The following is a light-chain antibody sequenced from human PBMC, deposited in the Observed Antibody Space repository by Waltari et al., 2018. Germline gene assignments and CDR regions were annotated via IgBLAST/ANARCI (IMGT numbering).Light chain of an antibody. CDR3: QQYHSTAPDT. CDR1: PSVLYGPNNKNY. Sequence: DLVMTQSPDSLAVSVGERATLNCKSSPSVLYGPNNKNYLAWYQQKPGQPPKLLIYWASTRQSGVPDRFSGSGSGTDFTLTISSLHAEDVAVYSCQQYHSTAPDTFGQGTKLEIK. J-gene: IGKJ2*01. CDR2: WAS. V-gene: IGKV4-1*01.